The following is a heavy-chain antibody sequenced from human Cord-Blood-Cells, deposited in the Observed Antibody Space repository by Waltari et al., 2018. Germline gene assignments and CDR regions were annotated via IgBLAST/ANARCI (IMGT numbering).Heavy chain of an antibody. CDR1: GGSFSGYY. CDR2: INHSGST. Sequence: QVQLQQWGAGLLKPSETLSITCAVYGGSFSGYYWSWIRQPPGKGLEWIGEINHSGSTNYNPSRKSRVTISVDTSKNQFSLKLSSVTAADTAVYYCARAGYSSRHYGMDVWGQGTTVTVSS. D-gene: IGHD6-13*01. J-gene: IGHJ6*02. CDR3: ARAGYSSRHYGMDV. V-gene: IGHV4-34*01.